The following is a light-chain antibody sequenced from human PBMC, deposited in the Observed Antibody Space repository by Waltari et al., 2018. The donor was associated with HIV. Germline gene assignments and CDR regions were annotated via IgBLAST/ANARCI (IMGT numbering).Light chain of an antibody. CDR2: EVT. CDR3: CSCPRSGIRYV. J-gene: IGLJ1*01. Sequence: QSALTQPASVSGSPGPSITLSCTGTSSNVGSADLVSWYQPHPGEAPKLIIYEVTKRPSGVSNRFSGSKSGNTASLTISGLQAEDEADYYCCSCPRSGIRYVFGTGTKVTVL. V-gene: IGLV2-23*02. CDR1: SSNVGSADL.